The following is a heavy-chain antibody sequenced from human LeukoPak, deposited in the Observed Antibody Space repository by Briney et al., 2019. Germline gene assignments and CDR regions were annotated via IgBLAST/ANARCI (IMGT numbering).Heavy chain of an antibody. Sequence: GGSLRLSCAASGFTFSSYEMNWVRQAPGKGLEWVSYISSSGSTIYYADSVKGRFTISRDNAKNSLYLQMNSLRAEDMAVYYCAGGDYGSGSFEFDYWGQGTLVTVSS. CDR3: AGGDYGSGSFEFDY. V-gene: IGHV3-48*03. CDR2: ISSSGSTI. CDR1: GFTFSSYE. D-gene: IGHD3-10*01. J-gene: IGHJ4*02.